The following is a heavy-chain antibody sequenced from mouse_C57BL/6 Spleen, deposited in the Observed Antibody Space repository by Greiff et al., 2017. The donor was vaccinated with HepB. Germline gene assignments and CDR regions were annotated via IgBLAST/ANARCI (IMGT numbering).Heavy chain of an antibody. Sequence: QVHVKQPGAELVMPGASVKLSCKASGYTFTSYWMHWVKQRPGQGLEWIGEIDPSDSYTNYNQKFKGKSTLTVDKSSSTAYMQLSSLTSEDSAVYYCARYYGSGYFDYWGQGTTLTVSS. V-gene: IGHV1-69*01. CDR2: IDPSDSYT. CDR1: GYTFTSYW. D-gene: IGHD1-1*01. J-gene: IGHJ2*01. CDR3: ARYYGSGYFDY.